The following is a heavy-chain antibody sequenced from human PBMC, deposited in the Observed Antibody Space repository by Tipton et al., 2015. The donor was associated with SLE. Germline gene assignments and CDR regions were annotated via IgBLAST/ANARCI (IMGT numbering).Heavy chain of an antibody. V-gene: IGHV3-9*01. Sequence: SLRLSCVASGFNFDDYAMHWVRHRPGKGLEWVSSISWNSDNIAYADSVKGRITLFRDNAKNTLYRQMNSLRRDDTGFYYCVKAMYHDVGDQFDQWGQGTLVTVSA. CDR1: GFNFDDYA. CDR2: ISWNSDNI. J-gene: IGHJ4*02. D-gene: IGHD2-2*01. CDR3: VKAMYHDVGDQFDQ.